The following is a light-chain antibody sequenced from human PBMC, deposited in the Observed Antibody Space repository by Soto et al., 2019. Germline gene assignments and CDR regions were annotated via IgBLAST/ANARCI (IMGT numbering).Light chain of an antibody. CDR2: EDT. Sequence: QLVLTQPASVSGSPGQSITISCTGTTSDVGSYNFVSWYQQHPGKAPKLMICEDTERPSGISSRFSGSKSDNTASLTISGLQPEDEADYYCCSYAGGRTPFVFGTGTKLTVL. CDR3: CSYAGGRTPFV. J-gene: IGLJ1*01. V-gene: IGLV2-23*01. CDR1: TSDVGSYNF.